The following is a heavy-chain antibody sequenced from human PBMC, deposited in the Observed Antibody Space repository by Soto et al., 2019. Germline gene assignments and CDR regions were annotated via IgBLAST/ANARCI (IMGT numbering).Heavy chain of an antibody. CDR1: GFTFSSYA. Sequence: QVQLVESGGGGVQPGRSLRLSCAASGFTFSSYAMNWVRQAPGKGLEWVAVISDDGSSKYFADSVKGRFTISRDNSKNTVYLLMNSLRAEDTAVYYCARSIVVVLKSAFDIWGQGTMVTVSS. V-gene: IGHV3-30-3*01. CDR3: ARSIVVVLKSAFDI. CDR2: ISDDGSSK. J-gene: IGHJ3*02. D-gene: IGHD2-15*01.